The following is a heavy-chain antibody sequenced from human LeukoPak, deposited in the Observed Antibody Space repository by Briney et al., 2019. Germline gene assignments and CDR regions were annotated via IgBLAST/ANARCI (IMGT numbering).Heavy chain of an antibody. J-gene: IGHJ3*02. CDR2: IYYSGST. V-gene: IGHV4-30-4*08. CDR1: GFSSSSGDYY. CDR3: ARSDAWDGSGSYDI. Sequence: PSQTLSLTGTVSGFSSSSGDYYWSWIRQPPGKGLEWIGYIYYSGSTYYNPSLKSRVTISVDTSKNQFSLKLSSVTAADTAVYYCARSDAWDGSGSYDIWGQGTMVTVSS. D-gene: IGHD3-10*01.